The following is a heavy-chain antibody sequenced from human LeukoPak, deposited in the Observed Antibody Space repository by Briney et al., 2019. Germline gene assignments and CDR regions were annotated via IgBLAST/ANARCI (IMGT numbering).Heavy chain of an antibody. CDR3: VRRGYCSGVSCYTFDQ. D-gene: IGHD2-15*01. CDR2: VYYSGST. V-gene: IGHV4-59*08. J-gene: IGHJ4*02. CDR1: GGSISSYY. Sequence: SETLSLTCSVSGGSISSYYWSWIRQPPGKGLEWIGYVYYSGSTNYNPSLKNRVTISVDTSKNQFSLKLNSVTAADTAVYYCVRRGYCSGVSCYTFDQWGQGTLVTVSS.